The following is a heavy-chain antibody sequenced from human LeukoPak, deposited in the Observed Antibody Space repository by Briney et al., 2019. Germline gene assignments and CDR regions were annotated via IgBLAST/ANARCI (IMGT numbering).Heavy chain of an antibody. J-gene: IGHJ4*02. Sequence: ASVKVSCKASGYTFTSYGISWVRQAPGQGLEWMGWISAYNGNTNYAQKLQGRVTMTTDTSTSTAYMELRSLRSDDTAVYYCAKDRWTYYYGSGSYISDYWGQGTLVTVSS. CDR3: AKDRWTYYYGSGSYISDY. D-gene: IGHD3-10*01. CDR2: ISAYNGNT. V-gene: IGHV1-18*01. CDR1: GYTFTSYG.